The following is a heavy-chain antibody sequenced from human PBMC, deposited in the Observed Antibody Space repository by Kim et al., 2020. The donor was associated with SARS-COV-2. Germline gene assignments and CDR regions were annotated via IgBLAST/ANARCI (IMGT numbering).Heavy chain of an antibody. CDR1: GGTFSSYA. V-gene: IGHV1-69*13. CDR2: IIPIFGTA. J-gene: IGHJ4*02. Sequence: SVKVSCKASGGTFSSYAISWVRQAPGQGLEWMGGIIPIFGTANYAQKFQGRVTITADESTSTANMELSSLRSEDTAVYYCARGYGSGSYYPHYFDYWGQGTLVTVSS. CDR3: ARGYGSGSYYPHYFDY. D-gene: IGHD3-10*01.